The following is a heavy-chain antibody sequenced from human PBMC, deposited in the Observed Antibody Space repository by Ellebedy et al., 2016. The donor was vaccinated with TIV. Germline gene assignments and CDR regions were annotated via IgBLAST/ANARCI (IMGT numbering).Heavy chain of an antibody. Sequence: SLKISCAASGFTFDDYAMYWVRHAPGKGLEWVSGISWNSGSIGYADSVKGRFTISRDNAKNSLYLQLDSLRAEDTALYLCRASSGYYGHDYWGQGTLVTVSS. V-gene: IGHV3-9*01. D-gene: IGHD3-22*01. J-gene: IGHJ4*02. CDR3: RASSGYYGHDY. CDR2: ISWNSGSI. CDR1: GFTFDDYA.